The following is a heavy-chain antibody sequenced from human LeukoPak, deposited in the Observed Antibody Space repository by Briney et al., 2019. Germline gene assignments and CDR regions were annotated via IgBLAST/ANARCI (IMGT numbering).Heavy chain of an antibody. D-gene: IGHD6-19*01. J-gene: IGHJ1*01. V-gene: IGHV3-30*02. CDR2: IRYDGSNK. CDR1: GFTFSSYG. CDR3: AKDLYQWRAFQH. Sequence: PGGSLRLSCAASGFTFSSYGMHWVRQAPGKGLEWVAFIRYDGSNKYYADSVKGRFTISRDNSKNTLYLQMNSLRAEDTAVYYCAKDLYQWRAFQHWGQGTLVTVSS.